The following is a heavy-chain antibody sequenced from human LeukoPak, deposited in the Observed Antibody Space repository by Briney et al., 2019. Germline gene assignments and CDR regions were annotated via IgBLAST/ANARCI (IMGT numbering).Heavy chain of an antibody. J-gene: IGHJ4*02. Sequence: PGGSLRLSCAASGFTFSSYAMSWVRQAPGKGLEWVSAISGSGGGTYYADSVKGRSTISRDNSKNTLYLQMNSLRAEDTAVYYCAKDQRGNFDYWGQGTLVTVSS. D-gene: IGHD3-10*01. V-gene: IGHV3-23*01. CDR1: GFTFSSYA. CDR3: AKDQRGNFDY. CDR2: ISGSGGGT.